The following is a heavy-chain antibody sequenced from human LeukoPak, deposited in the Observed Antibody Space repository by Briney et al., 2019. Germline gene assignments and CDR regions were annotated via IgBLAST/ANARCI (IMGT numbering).Heavy chain of an antibody. CDR2: ISSSSSYI. D-gene: IGHD4-17*01. CDR1: GFTFSSIA. Sequence: GGSLRLSCAASGFTFSSIAMSWVRQAPDKGLEWVSTISSSSSYIYYADSVKGRFTISRDNAKNSLYLQMNSLRAEDTAVYYCARDRGTVYGDYGGGFDYWGQGTLVTVSS. V-gene: IGHV3-21*01. CDR3: ARDRGTVYGDYGGGFDY. J-gene: IGHJ4*02.